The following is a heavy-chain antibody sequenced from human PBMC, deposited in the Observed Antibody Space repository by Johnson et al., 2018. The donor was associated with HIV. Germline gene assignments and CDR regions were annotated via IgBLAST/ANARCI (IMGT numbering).Heavy chain of an antibody. CDR2: MSSDGRTE. Sequence: QVQLVESGGGVVQPGRSLRLSCAASGFTFRNYAIHWVRQAPGQGLEWVAVMSSDGRTEYYADSVKGRFTISRDNSENTLYLQMNSLRIEDTAVYYCARPCTWNFYDAFDIWGQGTMVTVSS. J-gene: IGHJ3*02. V-gene: IGHV3-30-3*01. D-gene: IGHD1-7*01. CDR1: GFTFRNYA. CDR3: ARPCTWNFYDAFDI.